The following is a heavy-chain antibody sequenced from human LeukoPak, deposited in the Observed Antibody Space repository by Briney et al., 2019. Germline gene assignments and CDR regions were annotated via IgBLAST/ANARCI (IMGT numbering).Heavy chain of an antibody. D-gene: IGHD3-22*01. CDR1: GYTFTSYG. J-gene: IGHJ4*02. V-gene: IGHV1-18*01. CDR3: ARADRLYHSSGSQY. Sequence: ASVKVFCNASGYTFTSYGISWVRHASGEGLEEMRWISDYNGNTNYAQKLQGRDTMTTDTSTSTADMGLTSLRSDDTGVYYCARADRLYHSSGSQYWGQGTLVTVSS. CDR2: ISDYNGNT.